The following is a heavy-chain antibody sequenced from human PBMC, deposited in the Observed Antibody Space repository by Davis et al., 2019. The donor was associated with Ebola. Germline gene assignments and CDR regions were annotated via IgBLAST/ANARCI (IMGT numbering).Heavy chain of an antibody. CDR2: ISAYNGNT. J-gene: IGHJ5*02. CDR1: GYTFNTSG. D-gene: IGHD6-19*01. V-gene: IGHV1-18*01. Sequence: ASVKVSCKASGYTFNTSGISCVRQAPGQGLEWMGWISAYNGNTNYAQKLQGRVTMTTDTSTSTAYMELRSLRSDDTAVYYCARFRAVAGTSMLRWFDPWGQGTLVTVSS. CDR3: ARFRAVAGTSMLRWFDP.